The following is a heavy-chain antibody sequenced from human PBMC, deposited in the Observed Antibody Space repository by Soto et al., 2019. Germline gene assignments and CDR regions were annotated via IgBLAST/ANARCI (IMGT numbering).Heavy chain of an antibody. CDR2: ISAYNDNT. V-gene: IGHV1-18*01. D-gene: IGHD4-17*01. J-gene: IGHJ4*02. Sequence: GASVKVSCKTSGYTFISYGISWVRQAPGQGLEWMGWISAYNDNTNYAQKFQDRVTLTTDTSTNTAYMELRSLRSDDTAVYYCARADSVTTISFDYWGQGTLVTVSS. CDR1: GYTFISYG. CDR3: ARADSVTTISFDY.